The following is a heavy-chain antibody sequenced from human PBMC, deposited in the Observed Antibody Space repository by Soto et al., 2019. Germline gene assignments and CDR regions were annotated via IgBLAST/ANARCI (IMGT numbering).Heavy chain of an antibody. J-gene: IGHJ6*02. CDR3: LRGRLFQESYYYYNVDV. Sequence: ASVTVSCKASDYTFTSYGSSWVRQAPGQGLEWMGWISAYNGNTNYAQKFQGRITMTMDTSVSTAYMELSNLSSEDTAVYYCLRGRLFQESYYYYNVDVWGQGTTVTVSS. CDR1: DYTFTSYG. CDR2: ISAYNGNT. D-gene: IGHD3-16*01. V-gene: IGHV1-18*01.